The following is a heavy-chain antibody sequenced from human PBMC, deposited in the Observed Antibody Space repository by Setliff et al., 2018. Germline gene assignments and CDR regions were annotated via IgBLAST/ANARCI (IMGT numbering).Heavy chain of an antibody. CDR1: GVSISSHY. V-gene: IGHV4-59*11. J-gene: IGHJ2*01. Sequence: SETLSLTCTVSGVSISSHYWSWVRQPPGKGLECIGDICYTGSTKYNPSLWSRLTMSIDTSKKQFSLRLTSVSAADTAVYYCARLRKSTPHWYFDLWGRGTLVTVSS. CDR3: ARLRKSTPHWYFDL. CDR2: ICYTGST.